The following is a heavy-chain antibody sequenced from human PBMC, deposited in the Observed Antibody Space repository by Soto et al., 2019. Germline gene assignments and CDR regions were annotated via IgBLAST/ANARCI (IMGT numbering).Heavy chain of an antibody. CDR2: INAGNCNT. D-gene: IGHD6-19*01. CDR1: GYTFTSYA. Sequence: QVQLVQSGAEVKKPGASVKVSCKASGYTFTSYAMHWVRQAPGQRLEWMGWINAGNCNTKYSQKFQGRVTITRDTSASTAYLELSSLRSEDTAVYYCARGVAGPIHWFDPWGQGTLVTVAS. V-gene: IGHV1-3*01. J-gene: IGHJ5*02. CDR3: ARGVAGPIHWFDP.